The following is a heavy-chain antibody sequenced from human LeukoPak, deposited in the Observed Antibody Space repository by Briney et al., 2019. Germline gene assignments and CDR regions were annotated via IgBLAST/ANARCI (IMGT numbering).Heavy chain of an antibody. J-gene: IGHJ4*02. V-gene: IGHV4-30-2*01. CDR3: ARGDCTDGVCFLFDY. CDR2: IYHSGST. D-gene: IGHD2-8*01. Sequence: SETLSLTCAVSGGSISSADYSWSWIRQPPGKGLEWIGYIYHSGSTYYNPSPKSRVTISVDRSKNQFSLKLSSVTAADTAVYYCARGDCTDGVCFLFDYWGQGTLVTVSS. CDR1: GGSISSADYS.